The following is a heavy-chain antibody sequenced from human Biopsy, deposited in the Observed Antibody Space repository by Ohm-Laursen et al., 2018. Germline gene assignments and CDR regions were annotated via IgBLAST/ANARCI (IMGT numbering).Heavy chain of an antibody. CDR2: IFYSGIT. V-gene: IGHV4-39*01. Sequence: SETLSLTCSVSGGSVSSNVAYWAWIRQPPGKGLESIGSIFYSGITYYNPSLQSRVTMSVDTSKNQFSLNVTSVTAADTAVYYCARHPTGFWFDPWGQGTLVIVSS. CDR1: GGSVSSNVAY. CDR3: ARHPTGFWFDP. J-gene: IGHJ5*02.